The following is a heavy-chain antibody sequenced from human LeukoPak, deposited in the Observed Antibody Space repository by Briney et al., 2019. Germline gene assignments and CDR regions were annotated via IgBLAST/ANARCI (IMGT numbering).Heavy chain of an antibody. CDR1: GFTFSNYW. D-gene: IGHD3-9*01. J-gene: IGHJ4*02. Sequence: GGSLRLSCAASGFTFSNYWMHWVRQAPGKGLEWVAFIRYDGSNKYYADSVKGRFTISRDNSKNTLYLQMNSLRAEDTAVYYCAKVDYDILTGYSEVFDYWGQGTLVTVSS. V-gene: IGHV3-30*02. CDR3: AKVDYDILTGYSEVFDY. CDR2: IRYDGSNK.